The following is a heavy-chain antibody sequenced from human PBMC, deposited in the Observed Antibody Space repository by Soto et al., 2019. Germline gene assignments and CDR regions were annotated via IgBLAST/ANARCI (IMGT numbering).Heavy chain of an antibody. Sequence: QVQLQESGPGLVKPSETLSLTCTVSGGSISSYYWSWIRQPPGKGLEWIGYIYYSGSTNYNPSLKSRVTIAVDTSKNHFSLNLSSVPAADTAVYYCAREISSGSSLGWFDPWGQGTLVTVSS. CDR3: AREISSGSSLGWFDP. V-gene: IGHV4-59*01. J-gene: IGHJ5*02. CDR1: GGSISSYY. D-gene: IGHD6-13*01. CDR2: IYYSGST.